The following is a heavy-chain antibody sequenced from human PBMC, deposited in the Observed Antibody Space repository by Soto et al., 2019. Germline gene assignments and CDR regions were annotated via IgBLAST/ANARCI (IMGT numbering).Heavy chain of an antibody. D-gene: IGHD2-2*01. CDR2: IIPIFGTA. Sequence: SVKVSCKASGGTFSSYAISWVRQAPGQGLEWMGGIIPIFGTANYAQKFQGRVTITADESTGTAYMELSSLRSEDTAVYYCARDLGDIVVVPAAPDVRFDPWGQGTLVTVSS. V-gene: IGHV1-69*13. CDR1: GGTFSSYA. CDR3: ARDLGDIVVVPAAPDVRFDP. J-gene: IGHJ5*02.